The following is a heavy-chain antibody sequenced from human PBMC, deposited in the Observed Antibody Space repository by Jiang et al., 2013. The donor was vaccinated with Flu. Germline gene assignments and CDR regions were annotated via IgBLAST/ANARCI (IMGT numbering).Heavy chain of an antibody. CDR3: AASYDFWSGYYPDY. CDR2: IYYSGST. Sequence: QPPGKGLEWIGYIYYSGSTNYNPSLKSRVTISVDTSKNQFSLKLSSVTAADTAVYYCAASYDFWSGYYPDYWGQGTLVTVSS. V-gene: IGHV4-59*01. D-gene: IGHD3-3*01. J-gene: IGHJ4*02.